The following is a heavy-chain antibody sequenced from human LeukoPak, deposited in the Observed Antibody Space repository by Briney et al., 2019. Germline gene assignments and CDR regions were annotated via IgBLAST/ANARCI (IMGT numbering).Heavy chain of an antibody. V-gene: IGHV1-8*01. CDR3: ARETPSNGWVDAFDI. CDR1: RYTFTSYD. Sequence: ASVKDSRKASRYTFTSYDINGVRQATGQGREWMGWNNPNSGNTGYAQKFQGRVTMTRDTSINTAYMELSSLRSEDTAVYYCARETPSNGWVDAFDIWGQGTMVTVSS. D-gene: IGHD6-19*01. CDR2: NNPNSGNT. J-gene: IGHJ3*02.